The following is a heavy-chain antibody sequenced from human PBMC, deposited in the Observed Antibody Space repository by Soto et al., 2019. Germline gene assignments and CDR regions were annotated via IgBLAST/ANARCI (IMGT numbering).Heavy chain of an antibody. V-gene: IGHV1-18*01. J-gene: IGHJ6*02. D-gene: IGHD3-16*01. CDR2: INGYNGNA. Sequence: QVQLVQSGAEVKKPGASVTVSCKASGYTFTTYGVSWVRQAPGQGLEWLGWINGYNGNAKYAENLQGRVSMTTDTSTNTAYMELRSLRYDDTAVYYCARMGDVPYYYYGMDVWGQGTTVTVSS. CDR3: ARMGDVPYYYYGMDV. CDR1: GYTFTTYG.